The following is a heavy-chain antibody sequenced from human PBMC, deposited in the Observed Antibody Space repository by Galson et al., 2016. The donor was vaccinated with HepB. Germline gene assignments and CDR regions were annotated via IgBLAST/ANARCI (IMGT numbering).Heavy chain of an antibody. Sequence: SVKVSCKASGYTFRNYVISWVRQAPGQGLEWMGGIIPMFGTPYYAHNFRGRVTINADESTSTGYMALSSLRSEDTAVYYCAGSAPSGLNHHYYYGMDVWGEGTTVTVSP. CDR2: IIPMFGTP. CDR1: GYTFRNYV. J-gene: IGHJ6*04. CDR3: AGSAPSGLNHHYYYGMDV. V-gene: IGHV1-69*13. D-gene: IGHD6-13*01.